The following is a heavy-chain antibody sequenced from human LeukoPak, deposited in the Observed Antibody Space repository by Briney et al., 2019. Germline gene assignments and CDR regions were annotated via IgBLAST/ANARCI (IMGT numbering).Heavy chain of an antibody. Sequence: SETLSLTCTVSGGSIGSYYWSWIRQPPGKGLEWIGYIYYSGSTNYNPSLKSRVTISVDTSKNQFSLKLSSVTAADTAVYYCARYSGYFYYFDYWGQGTLVTVSS. CDR1: GGSIGSYY. D-gene: IGHD3-22*01. CDR3: ARYSGYFYYFDY. CDR2: IYYSGST. V-gene: IGHV4-59*01. J-gene: IGHJ4*02.